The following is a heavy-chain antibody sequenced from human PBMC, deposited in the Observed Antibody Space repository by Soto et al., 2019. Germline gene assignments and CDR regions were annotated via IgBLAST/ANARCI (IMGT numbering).Heavy chain of an antibody. Sequence: EVHLLESGGGLVQPGGSLRLSCAASGFTFSAFDMSWVRQAPGKGPEWVSGISSSGSSRLYGDSVKGRFTISRDNSRNTLFMDMNSLRAEDTAVYYCAKDGGLPPAVVWKRVVIKAALQSWGLGTLVTVSS. J-gene: IGHJ4*02. CDR3: AKDGGLPPAVVWKRVVIKAALQS. V-gene: IGHV3-23*01. CDR1: GFTFSAFD. D-gene: IGHD3-22*01. CDR2: ISSSGSSR.